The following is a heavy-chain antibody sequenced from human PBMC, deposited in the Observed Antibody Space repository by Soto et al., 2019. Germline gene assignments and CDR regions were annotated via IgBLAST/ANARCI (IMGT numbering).Heavy chain of an antibody. CDR2: IYTAGSA. CDR3: ARVHSGSYHYFNY. D-gene: IGHD6-13*01. J-gene: IGHJ4*02. V-gene: IGHV3-66*01. Sequence: PGGSLRLSCAASGFTVSNYHMNWVRRAPGKGLEWVSVIYTAGSADFADSVKGRFSISRDDSKNTLYLQMSSLRAEDTAVYYCARVHSGSYHYFNYWGQGTLVTVSS. CDR1: GFTVSNYH.